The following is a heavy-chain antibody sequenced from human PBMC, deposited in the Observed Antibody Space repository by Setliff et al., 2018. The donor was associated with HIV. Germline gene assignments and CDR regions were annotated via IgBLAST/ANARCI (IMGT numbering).Heavy chain of an antibody. D-gene: IGHD3-22*01. Sequence: ASVKVSCKTSGYTFTAYYIHWVRQAPGQGLEWMGRINPNTGGTNYAQKFQGRVTMTRDTSFNTAYMELSRLKSDDTAVFFCAREDYYDSRAFDIWGQGTVVTVSS. CDR3: AREDYYDSRAFDI. CDR1: GYTFTAYY. CDR2: INPNTGGT. J-gene: IGHJ3*02. V-gene: IGHV1-2*06.